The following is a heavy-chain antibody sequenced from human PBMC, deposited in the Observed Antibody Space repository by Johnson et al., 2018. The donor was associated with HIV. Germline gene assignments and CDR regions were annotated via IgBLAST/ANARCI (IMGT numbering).Heavy chain of an antibody. V-gene: IGHV3-20*04. D-gene: IGHD2-21*01. CDR3: TRGRHSLDAFDV. CDR2: INWNGGST. J-gene: IGHJ3*01. Sequence: VQLVESGGGVVQPGRSLRLSCAASGFTFSSYGMHWVRQAPGKGLEWVSGINWNGGSTGYADSVKGRFTISRDNAKNSLYLQMNSLRAEDTALYYCTRGRHSLDAFDVWGQGTMVTVSS. CDR1: GFTFSSYG.